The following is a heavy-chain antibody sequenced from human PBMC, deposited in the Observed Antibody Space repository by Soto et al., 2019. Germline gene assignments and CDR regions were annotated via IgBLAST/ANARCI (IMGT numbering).Heavy chain of an antibody. D-gene: IGHD2-2*01. V-gene: IGHV1-8*01. CDR3: ARTLIYCSSTSCYANNWFDP. CDR1: GYTFTSYD. CDR2: MNPNSGNT. Sequence: GASVKVSCKASGYTFTSYDINWVRQATGQGLEWMGWMNPNSGNTGYAQKFQGRVTMTRNTSISTAYMELSSLRSEDTAVYYCARTLIYCSSTSCYANNWFDPWGQGTLVTVSS. J-gene: IGHJ5*02.